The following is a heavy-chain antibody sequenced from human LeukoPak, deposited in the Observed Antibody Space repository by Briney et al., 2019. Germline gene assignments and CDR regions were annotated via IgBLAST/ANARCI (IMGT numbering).Heavy chain of an antibody. D-gene: IGHD5-18*01. CDR3: ARIHVDTAMSFDY. V-gene: IGHV4-30-4*01. CDR1: GGSISSGDHY. J-gene: IGHJ4*02. CDR2: IYYSGST. Sequence: SETLSLTCTASGGSISSGDHYWSWIRQPPGKGLEWIGYIYYSGSTYYNPSLKSRVTISVDTSKNQFSLKLSSVTAADTAVYYCARIHVDTAMSFDYWGQGTLVTVSS.